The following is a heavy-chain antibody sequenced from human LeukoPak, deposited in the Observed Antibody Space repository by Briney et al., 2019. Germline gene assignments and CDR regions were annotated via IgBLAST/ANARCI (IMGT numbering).Heavy chain of an antibody. V-gene: IGHV4-34*01. J-gene: IGHJ4*02. CDR2: ISHSGIT. CDR1: SGSLSGYS. CDR3: TRQSGTVTPIDY. D-gene: IGHD4-17*01. Sequence: PSGTLSLTCAVSSGSLSGYSWGWIRQPPGKGLEWVGEISHSGITNYNASLKGRVTISLKKSEIQFSLMLSSVTAADTAVYYCTRQSGTVTPIDYWSQGTLVTVSS.